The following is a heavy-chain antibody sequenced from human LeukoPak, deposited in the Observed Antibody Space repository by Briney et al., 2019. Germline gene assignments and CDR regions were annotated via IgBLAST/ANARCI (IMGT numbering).Heavy chain of an antibody. CDR2: IYYSGST. V-gene: IGHV4-39*01. J-gene: IGHJ4*02. Sequence: SETLSLTCTVSGGSISSSSYYWGWIRQPPGKGLEWIGSIYYSGSTYYNPSLKSRVTISVDTSKNQFSLKLSSVTAADTAVYYCAGRWVGATFDYWGQGTLVTVSS. CDR3: AGRWVGATFDY. CDR1: GGSISSSSYY. D-gene: IGHD1-26*01.